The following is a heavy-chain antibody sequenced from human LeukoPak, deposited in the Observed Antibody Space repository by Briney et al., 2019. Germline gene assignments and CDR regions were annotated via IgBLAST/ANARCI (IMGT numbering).Heavy chain of an antibody. J-gene: IGHJ4*02. D-gene: IGHD2-21*02. Sequence: TSETLSLTCAVYGGSLSDYVWTWIRQPPGKSLEWIAEINHTGSASYKPSLRSRVTISVDMSQRQFSLTVTSLTAADTGVYFCARLASRVPPQSTVVVPVSYFDSWGPGTLVTVSS. CDR2: INHTGSA. V-gene: IGHV4-34*01. CDR3: ARLASRVPPQSTVVVPVSYFDS. CDR1: GGSLSDYV.